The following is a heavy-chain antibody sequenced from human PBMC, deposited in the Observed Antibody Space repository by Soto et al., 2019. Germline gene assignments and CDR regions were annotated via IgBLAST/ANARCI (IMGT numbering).Heavy chain of an antibody. J-gene: IGHJ4*02. CDR2: INPSGGST. V-gene: IGHV1-46*01. CDR1: GYTFTSYY. Sequence: QVQLVQSGAEVKKPGASVKVSCKASGYTFTSYYMHWVRQAPGQGLEWMGIINPSGGSTSYAQKFQGRVTMTRDTSTSTVYMGLSSLRSEDTAVYYCARDTSGSYVGYSSGWCDYWGQGTLVTVSS. CDR3: ARDTSGSYVGYSSGWCDY. D-gene: IGHD6-19*01.